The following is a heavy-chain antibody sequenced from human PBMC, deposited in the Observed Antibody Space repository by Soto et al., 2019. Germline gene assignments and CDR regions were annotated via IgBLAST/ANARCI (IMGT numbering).Heavy chain of an antibody. Sequence: SLRLSCAASGFTFSSYSMNWVRQAPGKGLEWVSSISSSSSYIYYADSVKGRFTISRDNAKNSLYLQMNSLRAEDTAVYYCARDRRGSYWARYYYGMDVWGQGTTVTVSS. J-gene: IGHJ6*02. CDR2: ISSSSSYI. D-gene: IGHD1-26*01. V-gene: IGHV3-21*01. CDR3: ARDRRGSYWARYYYGMDV. CDR1: GFTFSSYS.